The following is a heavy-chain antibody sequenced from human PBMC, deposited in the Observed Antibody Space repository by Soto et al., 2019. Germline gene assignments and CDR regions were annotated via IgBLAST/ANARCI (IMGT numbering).Heavy chain of an antibody. D-gene: IGHD5-12*01. CDR3: ASPEENGYNSDLDY. J-gene: IGHJ4*02. Sequence: SVKVSCKASGGTFSSYAISWVRQAPGQGLEWVGGIIPIFGTANYAQKFQGRVTITADESTSTAYMELSSLRSEDTAVYYCASPEENGYNSDLDYWGQGTLVTVSS. CDR1: GGTFSSYA. V-gene: IGHV1-69*13. CDR2: IIPIFGTA.